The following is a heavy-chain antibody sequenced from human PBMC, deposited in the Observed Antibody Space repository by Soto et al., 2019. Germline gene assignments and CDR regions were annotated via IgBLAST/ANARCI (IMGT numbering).Heavy chain of an antibody. D-gene: IGHD6-6*01. J-gene: IGHJ4*02. CDR2: IYYSGST. CDR1: CGTSSSGGYC. CDR3: ARSFNEYSSSTEYYFAY. V-gene: IGHV4-30-4*08. Sequence: SLPMSLTRTVACGTSSSGGYCWSWIHQPPGKGLEWIGYIYYSGSTYYNPSLKSRVTISVDTSKNQFSLKLSSVTAADTAVYYCARSFNEYSSSTEYYFAYWGQGTLVTVSS.